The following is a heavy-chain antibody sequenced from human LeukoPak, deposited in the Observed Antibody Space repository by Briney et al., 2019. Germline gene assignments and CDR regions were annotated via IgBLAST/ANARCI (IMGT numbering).Heavy chain of an antibody. D-gene: IGHD2-2*02. CDR3: TRDPLGYCSSTSCYKRHYYYYMDV. CDR1: GFTFGDYA. V-gene: IGHV3-49*04. J-gene: IGHJ6*03. CDR2: IRSKAYGGTT. Sequence: GGSLRLSCTASGFTFGDYAMSWVRQAPGKGLEWVGFIRSKAYGGTTEYAASVKGRFTISRDDSKSIAYLQMNSLKTEDTAVYYCTRDPLGYCSSTSCYKRHYYYYMDVWGKGTTVTVSS.